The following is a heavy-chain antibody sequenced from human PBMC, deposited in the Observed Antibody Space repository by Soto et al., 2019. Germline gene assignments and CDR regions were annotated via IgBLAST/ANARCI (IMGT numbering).Heavy chain of an antibody. CDR2: ISSSSSYT. Sequence: PGGSLRLSCAASGFTCSDDYMSWIRQAPGKGLEWVSYISSSSSYTNYADSVKGRFTISRDNAKNSLYLQMNSLRAEDTAVYYCARDYNPPGTMVRGVLNPWGQGTLVTVSS. CDR1: GFTCSDDY. J-gene: IGHJ5*02. CDR3: ARDYNPPGTMVRGVLNP. D-gene: IGHD3-10*01. V-gene: IGHV3-11*06.